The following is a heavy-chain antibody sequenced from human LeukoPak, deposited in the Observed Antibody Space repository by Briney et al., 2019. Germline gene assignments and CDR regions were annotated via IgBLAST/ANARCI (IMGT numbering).Heavy chain of an antibody. Sequence: SQTLSLTCAISGDSVSSNSAAWNWIRQSSSRGLEWLGRTYYRSKWYNDYAVSVKSRITINPDTSKNQFSLQLNSVTPEDTAVYYCARGFKLGYPWSFDYWGQGTLVTVSS. CDR1: GDSVSSNSAA. CDR3: ARGFKLGYPWSFDY. J-gene: IGHJ4*02. D-gene: IGHD7-27*01. CDR2: TYYRSKWYN. V-gene: IGHV6-1*01.